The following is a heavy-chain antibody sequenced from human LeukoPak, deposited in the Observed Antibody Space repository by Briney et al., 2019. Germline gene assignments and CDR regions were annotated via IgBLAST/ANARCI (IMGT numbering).Heavy chain of an antibody. Sequence: GGSLRLSCAASGFTFSSYNMNWVRQAPGKGLEWVSYISSSSSTIYYADSVKGRFTISRDNTKNSLYLQMSNLRAEDTAVYYCMRDLYSTFDSSNLNSDFWGQGTLVTVSS. CDR2: ISSSSSTI. V-gene: IGHV3-48*04. D-gene: IGHD5-12*01. CDR1: GFTFSSYN. J-gene: IGHJ4*02. CDR3: MRDLYSTFDSSNLNSDF.